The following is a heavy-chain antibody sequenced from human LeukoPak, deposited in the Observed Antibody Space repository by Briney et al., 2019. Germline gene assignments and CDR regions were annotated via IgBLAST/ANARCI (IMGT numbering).Heavy chain of an antibody. J-gene: IGHJ4*02. Sequence: SGTLSLTCAVSGGSISSSNWWSWVRQPPGKGLEWIGEIYHSGSTNYNPSLKSRVTISVDTSKNQFSLKLSSVTAADTAVYYCARGADYYDSSGYADYWGQGTLVTVSS. CDR3: ARGADYYDSSGYADY. D-gene: IGHD3-22*01. V-gene: IGHV4-4*02. CDR2: IYHSGST. CDR1: GGSISSSNW.